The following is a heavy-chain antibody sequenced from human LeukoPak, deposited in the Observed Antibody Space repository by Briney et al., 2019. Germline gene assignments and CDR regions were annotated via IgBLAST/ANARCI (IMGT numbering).Heavy chain of an antibody. V-gene: IGHV1-18*01. J-gene: IGHJ4*02. CDR3: ASGYYDSSGYYYSLNYFDY. CDR2: ISAYNGNT. Sequence: ASVKVSCKASGYTFTSYGISWVRQAPGQGLEWMGWISAYNGNTNYAQKLQGRVTMTTDTSTSTAYTELRSLRSDDTAVHYCASGYYDSSGYYYSLNYFDYWGQGTLVTVSS. D-gene: IGHD3-22*01. CDR1: GYTFTSYG.